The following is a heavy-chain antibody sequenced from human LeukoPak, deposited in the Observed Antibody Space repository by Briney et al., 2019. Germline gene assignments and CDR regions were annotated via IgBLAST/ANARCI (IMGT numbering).Heavy chain of an antibody. CDR3: ARGPEEVAYYDFWSGYSSWYYGMDV. CDR2: IYYSGST. V-gene: IGHV4-59*01. Sequence: PSETLSLTCSVSGGSISRYYWSWIRQPPGKGLEWIGYIYYSGSTNYNPSLKSRVTISVDTSKNQFSLKLSSVTAADTAVYYCARGPEEVAYYDFWSGYSSWYYGMDVWGQGTTVTVSS. J-gene: IGHJ6*02. D-gene: IGHD3-3*01. CDR1: GGSISRYY.